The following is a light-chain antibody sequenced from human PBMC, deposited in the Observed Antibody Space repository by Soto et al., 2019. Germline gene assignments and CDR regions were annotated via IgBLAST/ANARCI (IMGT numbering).Light chain of an antibody. Sequence: DIQMTQSPSTLSASVGDRVTITCRASQSISSWLAWYQQKPGKAPQVLIYKASSLESGVPSRFSGSGSGTEFTLTISSLQPDDFATYYCQQYDSYSWTFGRGTKVELK. V-gene: IGKV1-5*03. CDR2: KAS. CDR1: QSISSW. J-gene: IGKJ1*01. CDR3: QQYDSYSWT.